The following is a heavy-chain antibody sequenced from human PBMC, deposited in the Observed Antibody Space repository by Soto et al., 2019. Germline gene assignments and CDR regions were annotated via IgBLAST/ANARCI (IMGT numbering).Heavy chain of an antibody. J-gene: IGHJ4*02. D-gene: IGHD2-21*02. CDR1: GYTFTSYA. CDR3: ARSIVVVTALDY. CDR2: IIPIIGTA. V-gene: IGHV1-69*06. Sequence: SVKVSCKASGYTFTSYAMHWVRQAPGQRLEWMGGIIPIIGTANYAQKFQGRVTITADKSTSTAYMELSSLRSEDTAVYYCARSIVVVTALDYWGQGTLVTVSS.